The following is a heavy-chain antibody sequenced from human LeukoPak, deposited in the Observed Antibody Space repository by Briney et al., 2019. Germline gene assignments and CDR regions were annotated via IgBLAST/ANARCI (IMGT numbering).Heavy chain of an antibody. J-gene: IGHJ3*02. V-gene: IGHV3-23*01. CDR2: IDRSGGST. Sequence: GGSLRLSCAASGFSFNIYAMSWVRQAPGKGLEWVAAIDRSGGSTFYADSVKGRFTISKDNSKNTLYLQMNILRPEDTALYYCAKYCSNTHCAFDIWGQGTMVTVSS. CDR1: GFSFNIYA. CDR3: AKYCSNTHCAFDI. D-gene: IGHD2-2*01.